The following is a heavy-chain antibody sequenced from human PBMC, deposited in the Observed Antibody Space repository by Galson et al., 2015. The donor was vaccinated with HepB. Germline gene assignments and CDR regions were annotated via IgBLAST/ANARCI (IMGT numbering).Heavy chain of an antibody. CDR1: GYTLTELS. CDR3: ATVGKRIQLRPPQNDYGIDV. V-gene: IGHV1-24*01. J-gene: IGHJ6*02. CDR2: FDPEDGET. Sequence: SVKVSCKVSGYTLTELSMHWVRQAPGKGLEWMGGFDPEDGETIYAQKFQGRVTMTEDTSTDTAYMELSSLRSEDTAVYYCATVGKRIQLRPPQNDYGIDVWGQGTTVTVSS. D-gene: IGHD5-18*01.